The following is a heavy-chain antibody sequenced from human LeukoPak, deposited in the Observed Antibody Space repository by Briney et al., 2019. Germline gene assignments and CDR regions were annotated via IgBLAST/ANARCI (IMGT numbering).Heavy chain of an antibody. CDR2: ISSSSTNI. V-gene: IGHV3-21*01. Sequence: GGSLRLSCAASRFTFSSYRMNWVRQAPGKGLEWVSSISSSSTNIYYADSVKGRFTISRDNAKNSLYLQMNSLRAEDTAVYYCARVYSSGWYFDPWGQGTLVTVSS. CDR1: RFTFSSYR. CDR3: ARVYSSGWYFDP. D-gene: IGHD6-19*01. J-gene: IGHJ5*02.